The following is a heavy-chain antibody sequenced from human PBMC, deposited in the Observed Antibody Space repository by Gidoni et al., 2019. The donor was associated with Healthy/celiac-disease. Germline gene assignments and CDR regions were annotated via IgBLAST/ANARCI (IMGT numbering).Heavy chain of an antibody. J-gene: IGHJ4*02. CDR1: GCSFTSYW. V-gene: IGHV5-10-1*03. D-gene: IGHD3-10*01. Sequence: EVHLGQSGAEVKKPGESLRISCKGSGCSFTSYWITWVRQLPGKGLEWMGRIDPSDSYTNYSPYFQGHVTISADKSISTAYLQWSSLKASDTAMYYCARQGGITMVRGVPEDYWGQGTLVTVSS. CDR2: IDPSDSYT. CDR3: ARQGGITMVRGVPEDY.